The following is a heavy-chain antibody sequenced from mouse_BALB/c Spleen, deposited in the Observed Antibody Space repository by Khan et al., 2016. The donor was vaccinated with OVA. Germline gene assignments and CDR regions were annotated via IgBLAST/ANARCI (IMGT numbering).Heavy chain of an antibody. CDR1: GFSLTSYA. Sequence: QVQLKESGPDLVAPSQSLSITCTVSGFSLTSYAIHWVRQPPGKGLEWLVVIWSDGSTTYNSALKSRLSISKDNSKSQVFLKIYSLQTDDTAMYYCARHQFPLSMDSWGQGTSVTVSS. CDR3: ARHQFPLSMDS. J-gene: IGHJ4*01. CDR2: IWSDGST. V-gene: IGHV2-6-2*01.